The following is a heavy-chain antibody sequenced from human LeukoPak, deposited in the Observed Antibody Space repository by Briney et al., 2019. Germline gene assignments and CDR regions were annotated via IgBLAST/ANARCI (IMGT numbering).Heavy chain of an antibody. J-gene: IGHJ4*02. CDR1: GFTFSRHG. CDR2: ISNDGSRR. CDR3: ARDRAWNYFDY. V-gene: IGHV3-30*03. Sequence: GGSLRLSCAPSGFTFSRHGMHWVRQAPGKGLEWVAIISNDGSRRYYAHSVEGRFTISRDNSKNTLYLQMDSLRAEDTAVYYCARDRAWNYFDYWGQGTLVTVSS. D-gene: IGHD3-3*01.